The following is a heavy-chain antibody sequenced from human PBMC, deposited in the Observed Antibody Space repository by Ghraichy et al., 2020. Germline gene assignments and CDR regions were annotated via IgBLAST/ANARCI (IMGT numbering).Heavy chain of an antibody. J-gene: IGHJ4*02. D-gene: IGHD3-22*01. Sequence: ASVKVSCQASGYTFDSYGISWLRQAPGQGPEWMGWISAHSNNGNYAQKFQGRVSMTTDTSTSTAYMELRGLRYDDTAVYYCARGEGYCYDISCHVYRLFSYWGQGTLVTVSS. CDR3: ARGEGYCYDISCHVYRLFSY. CDR1: GYTFDSYG. V-gene: IGHV1-18*01. CDR2: ISAHSNNG.